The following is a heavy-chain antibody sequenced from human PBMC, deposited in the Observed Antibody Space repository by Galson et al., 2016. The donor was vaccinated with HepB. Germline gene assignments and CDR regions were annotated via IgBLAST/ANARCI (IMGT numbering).Heavy chain of an antibody. J-gene: IGHJ3*02. CDR3: AREGYYYDNGFFRRENAFDI. Sequence: SLRLSCAASGFTFSSYWMHWVRQAPGKGLVWVSRINSDGNTTNYADSVKGRFTISRDNAKNTLYLQMNSLRAEDTAVYYCAREGYYYDNGFFRRENAFDIWGQGTMVTVSS. CDR2: INSDGNTT. V-gene: IGHV3-74*01. CDR1: GFTFSSYW. D-gene: IGHD3-22*01.